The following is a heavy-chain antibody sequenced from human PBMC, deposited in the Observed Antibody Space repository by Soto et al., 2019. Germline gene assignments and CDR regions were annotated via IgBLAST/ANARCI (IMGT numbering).Heavy chain of an antibody. CDR2: MIPRCGTA. V-gene: IGHV1-69*01. J-gene: IGHJ6*02. D-gene: IGHD3-9*01. CDR3: ARDEDYDILTGYPFRSLRYYSGMDV. Sequence: QVQLVQSGAEVKKPGSSVKLSCKASGGTFSSYAIRWVRQAPGQGLEWMGGMIPRCGTANFAQKFQGRVTITADESTSTGYMGLSSMRVEDTAVYYCARDEDYDILTGYPFRSLRYYSGMDVWGQGTTVTVSS. CDR1: GGTFSSYA.